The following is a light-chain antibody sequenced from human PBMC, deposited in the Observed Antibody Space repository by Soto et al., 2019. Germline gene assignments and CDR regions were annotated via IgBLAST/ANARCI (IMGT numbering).Light chain of an antibody. V-gene: IGLV2-14*01. Sequence: QSVLTQPASVSGSPGQSITISCTGTSSDVGGYNYVSWYQQHPGKAPKLMIYEVSNRPSGVSNCFSGSKSGNTASLTISGLQAEDEADYYCSSYTSSSTPVVFGGGTKVTVL. CDR1: SSDVGGYNY. CDR2: EVS. CDR3: SSYTSSSTPVV. J-gene: IGLJ2*01.